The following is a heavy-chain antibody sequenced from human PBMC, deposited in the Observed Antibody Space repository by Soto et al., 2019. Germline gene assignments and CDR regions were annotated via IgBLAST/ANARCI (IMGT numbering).Heavy chain of an antibody. CDR1: GYTFTSYD. V-gene: IGHV1-8*01. CDR3: ARGYGTYWYYYYYMDV. Sequence: ASVKVSCKASGYTFTSYDINWVRRATGQGLEWMGWMNPNSGNTGYAQKFQGRVTMTRNTSISTAYMELSSLRSEDTAVYYCARGYGTYWYYYYYMDVWGKGTTVTVSS. D-gene: IGHD4-17*01. CDR2: MNPNSGNT. J-gene: IGHJ6*03.